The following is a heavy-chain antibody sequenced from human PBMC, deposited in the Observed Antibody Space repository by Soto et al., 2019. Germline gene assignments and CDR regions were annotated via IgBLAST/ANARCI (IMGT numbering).Heavy chain of an antibody. CDR3: AREMISGFNFDY. V-gene: IGHV3-33*01. Sequence: QVQLVESGGGVVQPGRSLRLSCAASGFTFSSYGMHWVRQAPGKGLEWVAVIWYDGSKKDYADSVKGRFTISRDNSKNTLYLQLNGLRAEDTAGYYCAREMISGFNFDYWCQVTLVTVSS. CDR1: GFTFSSYG. D-gene: IGHD6-19*01. CDR2: IWYDGSKK. J-gene: IGHJ4*02.